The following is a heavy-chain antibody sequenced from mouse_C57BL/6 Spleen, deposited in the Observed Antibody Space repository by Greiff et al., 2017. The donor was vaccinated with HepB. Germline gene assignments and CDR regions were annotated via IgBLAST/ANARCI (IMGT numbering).Heavy chain of an antibody. D-gene: IGHD1-1*01. CDR3: TGGVGWFAY. V-gene: IGHV6-3*01. J-gene: IGHJ3*01. CDR2: IRLKSDNYAT. Sequence: EVKLLESGGGLVQPGGSMKLSCVASGFTFSNYWMNWVRQSPEKGLEWVAQIRLKSDNYATHYAESVKGRFTISRDDSKSSVYLQMNNLRAEDTGIYYCTGGVGWFAYWGQGTLVTVSA. CDR1: GFTFSNYW.